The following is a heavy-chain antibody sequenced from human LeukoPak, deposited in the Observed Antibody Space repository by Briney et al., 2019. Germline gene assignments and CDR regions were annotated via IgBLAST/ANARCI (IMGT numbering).Heavy chain of an antibody. D-gene: IGHD3-22*01. CDR2: MNPNSGNT. V-gene: IGHV1-8*01. CDR3: ARVGRWTDSSGLNAFDI. J-gene: IGHJ3*02. Sequence: ASVKVSCKASGYTFTSYDINWVRQATGQGLEWMGWMNPNSGNTGYAQKFQGRVTMTRNTSISTAYMELSSLRSEDTALYYCARVGRWTDSSGLNAFDIWGQGTMVTVSS. CDR1: GYTFTSYD.